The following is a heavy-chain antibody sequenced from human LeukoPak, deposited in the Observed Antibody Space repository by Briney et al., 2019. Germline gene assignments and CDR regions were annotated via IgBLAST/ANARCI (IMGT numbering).Heavy chain of an antibody. J-gene: IGHJ5*02. D-gene: IGHD4-17*01. V-gene: IGHV1-69*05. CDR1: GGTFNNSA. CDR2: IMPLFGTA. Sequence: SSVKVSCKTSGGTFNNSAISWVRQAPGQGLEWLGGIMPLFGTAGYAQKFQGRVTITKDESTRTVYLELTSMTSDDAAVYYCARDVHGDYGSGWFDPWGQGTLVSVSS. CDR3: ARDVHGDYGSGWFDP.